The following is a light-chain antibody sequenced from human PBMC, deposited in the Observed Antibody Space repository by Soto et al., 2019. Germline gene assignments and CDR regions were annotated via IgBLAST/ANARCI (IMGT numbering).Light chain of an antibody. CDR3: CSYAGTYYV. CDR1: SSDVGGYKY. Sequence: QSALSQPPSAARSPGQSVTISCTGTSSDVGGYKYVSWYQQHPGKAPKIIIYEINIRSSGVPDRFWGSKSGNTASLTISGLQAEDEAEYYCCSYAGTYYVFGTGTKLTVL. V-gene: IGLV2-8*01. J-gene: IGLJ1*01. CDR2: EIN.